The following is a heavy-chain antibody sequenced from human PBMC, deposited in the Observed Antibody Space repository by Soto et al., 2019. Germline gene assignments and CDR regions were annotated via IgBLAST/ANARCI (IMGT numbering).Heavy chain of an antibody. D-gene: IGHD6-13*01. CDR1: GFTFSSYW. CDR3: ARDPGVAAAGSINYYYYYGMDV. Sequence: GGSLRLSCAASGFTFSSYWMSWVRQAPGKGLEWVANIKQDGSEKHYVDSVKGRFTISRDNAKNSLYLQMNSLRAEDTAVYYCARDPGVAAAGSINYYYYYGMDVWGQGTTVTVSS. CDR2: IKQDGSEK. J-gene: IGHJ6*02. V-gene: IGHV3-7*05.